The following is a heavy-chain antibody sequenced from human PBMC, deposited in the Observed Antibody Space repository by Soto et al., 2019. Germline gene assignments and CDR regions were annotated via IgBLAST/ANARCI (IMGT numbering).Heavy chain of an antibody. V-gene: IGHV3-33*01. Sequence: QVQLVESGGGVVQPGRSLRLSCAASGFTFSTHGMHWVRQAPGKGLEWVAVIWSDESYKYYAASVKGRFTISRDNSKNTLEPEMTSLRAEDTAVYYCARDRYSSGWYVFDYWGQGTMVTVSS. CDR3: ARDRYSSGWYVFDY. D-gene: IGHD6-19*01. CDR1: GFTFSTHG. J-gene: IGHJ4*02. CDR2: IWSDESYK.